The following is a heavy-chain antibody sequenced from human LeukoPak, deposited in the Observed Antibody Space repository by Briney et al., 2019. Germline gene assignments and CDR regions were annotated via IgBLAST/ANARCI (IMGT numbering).Heavy chain of an antibody. Sequence: NPSETLSLTCTVSGGSISGSSYYWAWIRQPPGKGLEWIGYIYYSGSTNYNPSLKSRVTISVDTSKNQFSLNLSSVTAADTAVYFCARSRGGIQLWSHDYWGQGTLVTVSS. CDR1: GGSISGSSYY. CDR3: ARSRGGIQLWSHDY. CDR2: IYYSGST. J-gene: IGHJ4*02. V-gene: IGHV4-61*05. D-gene: IGHD5-18*01.